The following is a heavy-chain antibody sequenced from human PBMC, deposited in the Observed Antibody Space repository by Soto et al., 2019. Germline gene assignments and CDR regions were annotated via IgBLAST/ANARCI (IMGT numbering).Heavy chain of an antibody. CDR3: ARDRGPSSGYYPYWFDP. D-gene: IGHD3-22*01. CDR1: GGTFSSHA. V-gene: IGHV1-69*12. Sequence: QVQLVQSGAEVKKPGSSVKVSCKASGGTFSSHAITWVRQAPGQGLEWMGGIIPIFGTANYAQKFQGRVTITADESTSTDYMELSSLRSEDTALYYCARDRGPSSGYYPYWFDPWGQGTLVTVSS. CDR2: IIPIFGTA. J-gene: IGHJ5*02.